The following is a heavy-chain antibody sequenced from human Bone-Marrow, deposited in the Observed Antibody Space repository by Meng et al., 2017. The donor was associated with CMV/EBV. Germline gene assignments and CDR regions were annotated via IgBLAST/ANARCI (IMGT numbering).Heavy chain of an antibody. CDR3: ARGAGWWGV. CDR1: GGSISSSSYY. D-gene: IGHD2-15*01. Sequence: SETLSLTCTVSGGSISSSSYYWGWIRQPPGKGLEWIGSIYYSGTTNYNPSLKSRVTISADTSKNQFSLTLTSVAAADTAVYYCARGAGWWGVWGQGSLVTVSS. V-gene: IGHV4-39*07. J-gene: IGHJ4*02. CDR2: IYYSGTT.